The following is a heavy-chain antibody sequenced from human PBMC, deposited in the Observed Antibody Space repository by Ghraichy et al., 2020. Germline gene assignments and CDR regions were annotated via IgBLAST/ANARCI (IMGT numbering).Heavy chain of an antibody. CDR3: ARKGSYSSGWYLGDGRFDP. CDR1: GGSFSDYY. Sequence: SETLSLTCAVYGGSFSDYYWSWIRQPPGKGLEWIGEINHSGSTNYNPSLKSRVTISVDTSKNQFSLKLSSVTAADTAVYYCARKGSYSSGWYLGDGRFDPWGQGTLVTVSS. CDR2: INHSGST. J-gene: IGHJ5*02. D-gene: IGHD6-19*01. V-gene: IGHV4-34*01.